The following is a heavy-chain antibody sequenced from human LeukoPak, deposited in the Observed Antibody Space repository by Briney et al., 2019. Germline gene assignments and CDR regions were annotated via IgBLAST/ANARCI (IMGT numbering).Heavy chain of an antibody. V-gene: IGHV4-39*01. CDR1: GGSISSTSYY. Sequence: SETLSLTCTVSGGSISSTSYYWGWIRQPPGKGLEWIGSIYYSGSTYFNPSLKSRVTISVGTSKNQCSLKVSSVTAADTAMYYCASLFYSNYGEYWGQGTLVTVSS. D-gene: IGHD4-11*01. CDR2: IYYSGST. J-gene: IGHJ4*02. CDR3: ASLFYSNYGEY.